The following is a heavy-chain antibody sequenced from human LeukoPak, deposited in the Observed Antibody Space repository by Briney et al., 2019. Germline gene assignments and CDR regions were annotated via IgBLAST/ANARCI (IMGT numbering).Heavy chain of an antibody. CDR3: AKIRDYGGKYFDY. Sequence: GGSLRLSCAASGFTFSSYAMSWVRQAPGKGLEWVSAISGSGGSTYYADSAKGRFTISRDNSKNTLYLQMNSLRAEDTAVYYCAKIRDYGGKYFDYWGQGTLVTVSS. V-gene: IGHV3-23*01. D-gene: IGHD4-23*01. CDR1: GFTFSSYA. J-gene: IGHJ4*02. CDR2: ISGSGGST.